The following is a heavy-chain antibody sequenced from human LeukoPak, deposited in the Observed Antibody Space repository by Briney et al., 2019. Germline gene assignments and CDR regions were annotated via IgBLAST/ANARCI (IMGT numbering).Heavy chain of an antibody. D-gene: IGHD3-22*01. CDR3: ARDRYDSSGYSTDY. CDR2: IYSGGST. Sequence: GGSLRLSCAASGFTVSSNYMSWVRQAPGKGLEWVSVIYSGGSTYYADSVKGRFTISRHNSKNTLYLQMSSLRAEDTAVYYCARDRYDSSGYSTDYWGQGTLVTVSS. CDR1: GFTVSSNY. V-gene: IGHV3-53*04. J-gene: IGHJ4*02.